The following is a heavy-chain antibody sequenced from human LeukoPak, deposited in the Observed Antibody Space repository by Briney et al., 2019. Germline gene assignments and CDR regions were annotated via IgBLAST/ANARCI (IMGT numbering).Heavy chain of an antibody. V-gene: IGHV4-34*01. D-gene: IGHD5-24*01. Sequence: PSETLSLTCAVYGGSFSGYYWSWIRQPPGKGLEWIGEINHSGSTNYNPSLKSRVTISVDTSKNQFSLKLSSVTAADTAVYYCARSQRWLQLGFDYWGQGTLVTVSS. CDR1: GGSFSGYY. J-gene: IGHJ4*02. CDR2: INHSGST. CDR3: ARSQRWLQLGFDY.